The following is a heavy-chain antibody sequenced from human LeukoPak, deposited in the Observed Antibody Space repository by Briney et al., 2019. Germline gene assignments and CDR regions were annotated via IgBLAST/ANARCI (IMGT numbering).Heavy chain of an antibody. CDR2: ISYDGSNK. Sequence: GGSLRLSCAASGFTFSSYAMHWVRQAPGKGLEWVAVISYDGSNKYYADSVKGRFTISRDNSKNTLYLQMNSLRAEDTAVYYCARDLEYSSGWYQKGPDYWGQGTLVTVSS. D-gene: IGHD6-19*01. J-gene: IGHJ4*02. V-gene: IGHV3-30*04. CDR3: ARDLEYSSGWYQKGPDY. CDR1: GFTFSSYA.